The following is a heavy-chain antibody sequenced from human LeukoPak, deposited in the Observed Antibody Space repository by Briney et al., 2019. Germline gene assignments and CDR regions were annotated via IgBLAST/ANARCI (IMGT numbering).Heavy chain of an antibody. Sequence: SQTLSVTCAISGDSVSSNSATWNWIRQSPSRGLEWLGRTYYRSKWYNDYAISVKSRVTINPDTSKNQFSLQLNSVTPEDTAVYYCASGHAFDYWGQGTLVTVPS. J-gene: IGHJ4*02. V-gene: IGHV6-1*01. CDR1: GDSVSSNSAT. CDR3: ASGHAFDY. CDR2: TYYRSKWYN.